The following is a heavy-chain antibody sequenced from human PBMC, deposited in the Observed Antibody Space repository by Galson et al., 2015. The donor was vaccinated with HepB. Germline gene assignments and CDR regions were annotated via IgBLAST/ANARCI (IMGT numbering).Heavy chain of an antibody. Sequence: QSGAEVKKPGESLKISCKGSGYSLTSYWIGWVRQMPGKGLEWMGIIYPGDSDTRYSPSFQGQVTISADKSISTAYLQWSSLKASDTAMYYCARGPMYYDINNYYYYYGMDVWGQGTTVTVSS. V-gene: IGHV5-51*03. CDR1: GYSLTSYW. CDR2: IYPGDSDT. CDR3: ARGPMYYDINNYYYYYGMDV. J-gene: IGHJ6*02. D-gene: IGHD3-9*01.